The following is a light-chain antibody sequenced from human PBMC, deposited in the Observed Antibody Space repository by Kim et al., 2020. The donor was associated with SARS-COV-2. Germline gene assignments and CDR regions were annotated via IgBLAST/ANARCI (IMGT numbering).Light chain of an antibody. CDR2: DAS. J-gene: IGKJ2*01. CDR3: QQYDNLLYT. V-gene: IGKV1-33*01. Sequence: GDRVTITCQASQDINNYLNWYQQKPGKAPELLIYDASNLETGVPSRFSGSGSGTDFTFTISSLQPEDVAMYYCQQYDNLLYTFGQGTKL. CDR1: QDINNY.